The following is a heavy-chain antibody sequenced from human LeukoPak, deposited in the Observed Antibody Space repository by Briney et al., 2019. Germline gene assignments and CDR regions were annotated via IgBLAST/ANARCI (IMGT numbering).Heavy chain of an antibody. CDR3: ARDGATYGSSTSCSNKGADY. D-gene: IGHD2-2*01. J-gene: IGHJ4*02. CDR2: ISSSGSTI. V-gene: IGHV3-48*03. CDR1: GFTFSSYE. Sequence: QPGGSLRLSCAASGFTFSSYEMNWVRQAPGKGLEWVSYISSSGSTIHYADSVKGRFTISRDNAKNSLYLQMNSLRAEDTAVYYCARDGATYGSSTSCSNKGADYWGQGTLVTVSS.